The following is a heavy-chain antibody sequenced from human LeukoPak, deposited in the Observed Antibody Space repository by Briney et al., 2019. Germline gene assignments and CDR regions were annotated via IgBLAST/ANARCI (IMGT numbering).Heavy chain of an antibody. J-gene: IGHJ4*02. Sequence: HSGGSLRLSCAASGFTFSSYGMHWVRQAPGKGLEWVAVISYDGSNKYYADSVKGRFTISRDNSKNTLYLQMNSLRAEDTAVYYCAKEQYYYDSSGYEIDYWGQGTLVTVSS. CDR3: AKEQYYYDSSGYEIDY. D-gene: IGHD3-22*01. V-gene: IGHV3-30*18. CDR2: ISYDGSNK. CDR1: GFTFSSYG.